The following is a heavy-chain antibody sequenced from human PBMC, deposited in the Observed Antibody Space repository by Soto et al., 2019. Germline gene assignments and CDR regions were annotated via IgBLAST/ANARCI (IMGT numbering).Heavy chain of an antibody. CDR2: ISGSGGST. Sequence: GGSLRLSCAASGFTFSSYAMSWVRQAPGKGLEWVSAISGSGGSTYYADSVKGRFTISRDNSKNTLYLQMNSLRAEDTAVYYCASIVVVPAATSDYYYYYYMDVWGKGTTVTVSS. CDR1: GFTFSSYA. J-gene: IGHJ6*03. D-gene: IGHD2-2*01. V-gene: IGHV3-23*01. CDR3: ASIVVVPAATSDYYYYYYMDV.